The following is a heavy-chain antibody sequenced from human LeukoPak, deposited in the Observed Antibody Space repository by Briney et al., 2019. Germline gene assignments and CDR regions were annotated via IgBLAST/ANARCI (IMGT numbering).Heavy chain of an antibody. D-gene: IGHD6-19*01. CDR1: GYTFTSYG. J-gene: IGHJ4*02. CDR3: ARVPPGGSGWYD. V-gene: IGHV1-18*01. Sequence: ASVKVSCKASGYTFTSYGISWVRQAPGQGLEWMGWISAYNGNTNYAQKLQGRVTMTTDTSTSTAHMELRSLRSDGPAVYYCARVPPGGSGWYDWGQGTLVTVSS. CDR2: ISAYNGNT.